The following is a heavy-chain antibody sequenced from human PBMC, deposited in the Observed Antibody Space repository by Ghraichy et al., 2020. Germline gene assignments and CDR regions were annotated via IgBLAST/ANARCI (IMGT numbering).Heavy chain of an antibody. V-gene: IGHV4-59*01. Sequence: SETLSLTCTVYGASIRNYYWTWIRQPPGKGLEWIGYVFYSGSTNYNPSMKSRVTMSVDTSKSQFSLTLTSVTAADTAVYYCARESGSGSDFDYWGQGILVTVSS. CDR3: ARESGSGSDFDY. CDR2: VFYSGST. D-gene: IGHD3-10*01. CDR1: GASIRNYY. J-gene: IGHJ4*02.